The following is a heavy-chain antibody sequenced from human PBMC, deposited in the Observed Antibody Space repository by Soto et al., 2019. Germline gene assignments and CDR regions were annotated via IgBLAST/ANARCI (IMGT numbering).Heavy chain of an antibody. CDR2: IYHSGST. CDR3: GSFSDRITPATIVD. J-gene: IGHJ4*02. V-gene: IGHV4-31*03. D-gene: IGHD2-2*02. CDR1: GASISSVGYY. Sequence: QVQLQESGPGRVQPSQTLSLTCSVSGASISSVGYYWTWIRQHPGEGLEWIGYIYHSGSTYYNPYLKRRLTIAVDTSKNQFSLRLSSVTAADTAVYYCGSFSDRITPATIVDWGQGTLVIVSS.